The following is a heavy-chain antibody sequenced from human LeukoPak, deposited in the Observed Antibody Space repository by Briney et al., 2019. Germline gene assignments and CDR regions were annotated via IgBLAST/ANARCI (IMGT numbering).Heavy chain of an antibody. D-gene: IGHD3-9*01. CDR3: AKDPALRYFDWLFHFDY. J-gene: IGHJ4*02. V-gene: IGHV3-21*01. CDR2: ISSSSSYI. CDR1: GFTFSSYS. Sequence: GGSLRLSCAASGFTFSSYSMNWVRQAPGKGLEWVSSISSSSSYIYYADSVKGRFTISRDNSKNTLYLQMNSLRAEDTAVYYCAKDPALRYFDWLFHFDYWGQGTLVTVSS.